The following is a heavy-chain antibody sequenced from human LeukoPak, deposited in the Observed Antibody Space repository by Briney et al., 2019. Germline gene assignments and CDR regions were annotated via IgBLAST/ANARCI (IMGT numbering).Heavy chain of an antibody. Sequence: PGGSLRLSCAASGFTFRTSAMNWVRQAPGKGLEWVALISDSGISTYYGESVTGRFSISRDNSNNRLFLQMNSLKVEDTASYFCATDNHLASWGQGTLVTVSS. CDR1: GFTFRTSA. V-gene: IGHV3-23*01. CDR3: ATDNHLAS. D-gene: IGHD1-14*01. J-gene: IGHJ4*02. CDR2: ISDSGIST.